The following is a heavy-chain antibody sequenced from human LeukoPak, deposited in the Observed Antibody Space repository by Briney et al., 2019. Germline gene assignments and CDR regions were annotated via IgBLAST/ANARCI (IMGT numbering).Heavy chain of an antibody. D-gene: IGHD6-19*01. CDR2: IYSGGST. CDR1: GFTVSSNY. J-gene: IGHJ4*02. CDR3: AINNSSGWYSFDY. V-gene: IGHV3-53*04. Sequence: GGSLRLSCAASGFTVSSNYMSWVRQAPGKGLEGVSVIYSGGSTYYADSVKGRFTISRHNSKNTLYLQMNSLRAEDTAVYYCAINNSSGWYSFDYWGQGTLVTVSS.